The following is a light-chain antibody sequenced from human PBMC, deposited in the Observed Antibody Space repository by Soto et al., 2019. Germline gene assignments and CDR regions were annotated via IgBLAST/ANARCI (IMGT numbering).Light chain of an antibody. CDR3: SSYTTSSTLV. CDR2: EVT. Sequence: QSALTQPASVSGSPGQSITISCTGTSSDVGGYNFVSWYQQHPGKAPKLMIFEVTSRPSGVSNRFSGSKSGNTASLTISGLKPEDEADYYCSSYTTSSTLVFGTGTKVTVL. J-gene: IGLJ1*01. V-gene: IGLV2-14*03. CDR1: SSDVGGYNF.